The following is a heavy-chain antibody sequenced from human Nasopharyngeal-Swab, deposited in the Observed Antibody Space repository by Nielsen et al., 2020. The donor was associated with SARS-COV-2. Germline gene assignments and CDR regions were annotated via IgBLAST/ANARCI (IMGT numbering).Heavy chain of an antibody. CDR1: GVSISSQY. CDR3: ARGTQRGYSGSSWYFFDF. CDR2: ISHNSGT. Sequence: SETLSLTCTVSGVSISSQYWSWIRQPPGKGLEWIGYISHNSGTNHNPSLDRRVTMSVDTSKNQFSLKLTSVTAADTAVYFCARGTQRGYSGSSWYFFDFWGQGTLVAVSS. D-gene: IGHD2-2*01. V-gene: IGHV4-59*08. J-gene: IGHJ4*02.